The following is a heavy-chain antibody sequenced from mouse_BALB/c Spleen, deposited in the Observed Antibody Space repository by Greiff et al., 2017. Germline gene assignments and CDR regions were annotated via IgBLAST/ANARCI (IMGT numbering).Heavy chain of an antibody. CDR1: GFTFSSYA. CDR3: ARVGYDYWYFDV. CDR2: ISSGGST. V-gene: IGHV5-6-5*01. Sequence: EVKVVESGGGLVKPGGSLKLSCAASGFTFSSYAMSWVRQTPEKRLEWVASISSGGSTYYPDSVKGRFTISRDNARNILYLQMSSLRSEDTAMYYCARVGYDYWYFDVWGAGTTVTVSS. J-gene: IGHJ1*01. D-gene: IGHD2-3*01.